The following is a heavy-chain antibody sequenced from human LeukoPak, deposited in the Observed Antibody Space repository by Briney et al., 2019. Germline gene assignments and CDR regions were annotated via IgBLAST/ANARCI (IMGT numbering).Heavy chain of an antibody. CDR1: GGSIRSSSYY. Sequence: SETLSLTCTVSGGSIRSSSYYWDWIRQPPGKGLEWIGSIYYSGSTYYNPSLKSRVTISVDTSKNQFSLKLSSVTAADTAVYYCARVVRGFYFDYWGQGTLVTVSS. CDR3: ARVVRGFYFDY. J-gene: IGHJ4*02. CDR2: IYYSGST. V-gene: IGHV4-39*07. D-gene: IGHD3-10*01.